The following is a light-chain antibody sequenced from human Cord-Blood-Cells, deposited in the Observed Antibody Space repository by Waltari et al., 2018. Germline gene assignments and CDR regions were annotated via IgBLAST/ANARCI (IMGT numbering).Light chain of an antibody. Sequence: DIQMTQSPSSLSASLGGRVTITCRASQSISSYLNWNQQKPGKAPKLLIYAASSLQSWVPSRFSGSLSGTDFTLNRSSLQTEYFATHSCQQSDRTTLTFIGGTKVVIK. J-gene: IGKJ4*01. CDR2: AAS. CDR3: QQSDRTTLT. V-gene: IGKV1-39*01. CDR1: QSISSY.